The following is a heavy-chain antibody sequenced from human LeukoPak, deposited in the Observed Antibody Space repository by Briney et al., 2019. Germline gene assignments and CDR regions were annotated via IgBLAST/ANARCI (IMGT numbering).Heavy chain of an antibody. Sequence: GGSLRLSCAASGFAVNTKFMHWVRQAPGKGLEWISVIYSGGLTYYADSVKGRFTISRDNAKNSLYLQMNSLRAEDTAVYYCARDPARYYYDSSGPDAFDIWGQGTMVTVSS. CDR1: GFAVNTKF. D-gene: IGHD3-22*01. J-gene: IGHJ3*02. CDR2: IYSGGLT. CDR3: ARDPARYYYDSSGPDAFDI. V-gene: IGHV3-53*01.